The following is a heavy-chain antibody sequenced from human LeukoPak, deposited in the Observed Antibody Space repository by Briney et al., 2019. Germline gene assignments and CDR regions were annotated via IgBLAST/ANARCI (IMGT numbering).Heavy chain of an antibody. V-gene: IGHV3-23*01. Sequence: GGSLRLSCAASGFTFSSYAMSWVRQAPGKGLEWVSAISGSGGSTYYADSVKGRFTISRDNSKNTLYLQMNSLRAEDTAVYYCAKGGSYCSSTSCYGDAFDIWGQGTMVTVSS. D-gene: IGHD2-2*01. CDR2: ISGSGGST. CDR1: GFTFSSYA. CDR3: AKGGSYCSSTSCYGDAFDI. J-gene: IGHJ3*02.